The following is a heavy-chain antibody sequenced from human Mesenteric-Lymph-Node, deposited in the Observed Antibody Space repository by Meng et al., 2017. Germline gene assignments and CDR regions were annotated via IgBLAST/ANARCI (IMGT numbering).Heavy chain of an antibody. D-gene: IGHD3-10*01. CDR3: ARGEMVRGLDY. J-gene: IGHJ4*02. CDR2: IWYDGSNK. Sequence: QVQLVESGGGVVQPGSSLRLSCAASGFTFSSYGMHWVRQAPGKGLEWVAVIWYDGSNKYYADSVKGRFTISRDNSKNTLYLQMNSLRAEDTAVYYCARGEMVRGLDYWGQGTLVTVSS. V-gene: IGHV3-33*01. CDR1: GFTFSSYG.